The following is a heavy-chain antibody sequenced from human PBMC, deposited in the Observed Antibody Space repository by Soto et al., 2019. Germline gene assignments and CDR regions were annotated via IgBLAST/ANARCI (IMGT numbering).Heavy chain of an antibody. CDR2: IYYSGST. CDR1: VGSISSYY. Sequence: SETLSITCTVSVGSISSYYWSWIRQPPGKGLEWIGYIYYSGSTNYNPSLKSRVTISVDTSKNQFSLKLSSVTAADTAVYYCARGGAVAGGYWFDPWGQGTLVTVSS. V-gene: IGHV4-59*01. D-gene: IGHD6-19*01. J-gene: IGHJ5*02. CDR3: ARGGAVAGGYWFDP.